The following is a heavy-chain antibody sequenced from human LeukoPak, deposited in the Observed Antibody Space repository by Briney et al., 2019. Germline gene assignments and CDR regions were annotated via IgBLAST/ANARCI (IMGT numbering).Heavy chain of an antibody. J-gene: IGHJ4*02. Sequence: PGRSLRLSCAASGFTFDDYAMHWVRQAPGKGLEWVAVISYDGSNKYYADSVKGRFTISRDNSKNTLYLQMNSLRAEDTAVYYCARTPNYIDFVYWGQGTLVTVSS. D-gene: IGHD4/OR15-4a*01. V-gene: IGHV3-30-3*01. CDR2: ISYDGSNK. CDR3: ARTPNYIDFVY. CDR1: GFTFDDYA.